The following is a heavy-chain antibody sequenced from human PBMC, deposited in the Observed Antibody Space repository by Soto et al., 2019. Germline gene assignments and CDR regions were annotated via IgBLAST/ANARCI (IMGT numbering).Heavy chain of an antibody. D-gene: IGHD6-19*01. J-gene: IGHJ5*02. CDR2: IVVGSGNT. V-gene: IGHV1-58*01. CDR3: AADRLAVAGTGWFDP. CDR1: GFTFTSSA. Sequence: SVKVSCKASGFTFTSSAVQWVRQARGQRLEWIGWIVVGSGNTNYAQKFQERVTITRDMSTSTAYMELSSLRSEDTAVYYCAADRLAVAGTGWFDPWGQGTLVTVSS.